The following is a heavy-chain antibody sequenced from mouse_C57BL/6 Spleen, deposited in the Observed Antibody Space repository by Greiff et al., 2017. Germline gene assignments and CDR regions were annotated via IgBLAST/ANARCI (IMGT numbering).Heavy chain of an antibody. Sequence: EVMLVESGGGLVKPGGSLKLSCAASGFTFSSYAMSWVRQTPEKRLEWVATISDGGSYTYYPDNVTGRFTISRDNAKNNLYLQMSHLKSENTAMYYCERGRGYYGSSFFADWGQGTLVTVSA. V-gene: IGHV5-4*03. CDR2: ISDGGSYT. J-gene: IGHJ3*01. D-gene: IGHD1-1*01. CDR3: ERGRGYYGSSFFAD. CDR1: GFTFSSYA.